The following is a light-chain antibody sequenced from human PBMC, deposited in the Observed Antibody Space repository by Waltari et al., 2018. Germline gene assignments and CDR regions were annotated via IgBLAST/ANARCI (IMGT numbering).Light chain of an antibody. Sequence: QSALTQPASVSGSPGQSITISCTGSSSDVGGYNSVSWYQQYPNEPPQVIIFDVSNRPSGISNRFSGSKSGNTASLTISSLQAGDEADYYCSSYTSSALWVFGGGTKLTVL. CDR1: SSDVGGYNS. J-gene: IGLJ3*02. CDR3: SSYTSSALWV. CDR2: DVS. V-gene: IGLV2-14*01.